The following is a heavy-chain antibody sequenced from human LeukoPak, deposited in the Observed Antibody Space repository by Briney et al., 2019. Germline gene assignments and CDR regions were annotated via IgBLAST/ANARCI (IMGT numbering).Heavy chain of an antibody. CDR3: ARDDDYVWGSYFDY. CDR1: GFTFSNAW. V-gene: IGHV3-69-1*01. J-gene: IGHJ4*02. D-gene: IGHD3-16*01. Sequence: GGSLRLSCAASGFTFSNAWMSWVRQAPGKGLEWVSYISSSSTIYYADSVKGRFTISRDNAKNSLYLQMNSLRAEDTAVYYCARDDDYVWGSYFDYWGQGTLVTVSS. CDR2: ISSSSTI.